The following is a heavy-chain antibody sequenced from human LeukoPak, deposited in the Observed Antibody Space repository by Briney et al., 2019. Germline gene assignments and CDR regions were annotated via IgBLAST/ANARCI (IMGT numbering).Heavy chain of an antibody. D-gene: IGHD5-24*01. J-gene: IGHJ5*02. V-gene: IGHV4-39*07. CDR2: IYYSGGT. CDR3: ARGGLHRRFDP. Sequence: SETLSLTCTVSGGSISSSSYYWGWIRQPPGKGLEWIGSIYYSGGTYYNPSLKSRVTISVDTSKNQFSLKLSSVTAADTAVYYCARGGLHRRFDPWGQGTLVTVSS. CDR1: GGSISSSSYY.